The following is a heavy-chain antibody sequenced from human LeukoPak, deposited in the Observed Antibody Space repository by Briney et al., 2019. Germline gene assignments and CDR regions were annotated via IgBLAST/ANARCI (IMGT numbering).Heavy chain of an antibody. Sequence: GGSLRLSCTASGFTFGDYLMNWFRQAPGKGLEWIGFISGGTTEYAASVKGRFTISRDDSTSIAYLQMNSLTTEDTAVYYCSRGSGWLSVYWGQGTLVTVSS. CDR2: ISGGTT. CDR3: SRGSGWLSVY. J-gene: IGHJ4*02. D-gene: IGHD6-19*01. V-gene: IGHV3-49*03. CDR1: GFTFGDYL.